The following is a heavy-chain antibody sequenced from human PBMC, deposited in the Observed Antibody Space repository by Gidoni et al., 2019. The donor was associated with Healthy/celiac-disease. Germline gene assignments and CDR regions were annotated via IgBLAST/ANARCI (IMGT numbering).Heavy chain of an antibody. V-gene: IGHV5-51*01. D-gene: IGHD6-6*01. CDR2: IYPGDSDT. CDR1: GYSFTSYW. CDR3: ARQEGSSIAALKVVY. J-gene: IGHJ4*02. Sequence: CKGSGYSFTSYWIGWVRQMPGKGLEWMGIIYPGDSDTRYSPSFQGQVTISADKSISTAYLQWSSLKASDTAMYYCARQEGSSIAALKVVYWGQGTLVTVSS.